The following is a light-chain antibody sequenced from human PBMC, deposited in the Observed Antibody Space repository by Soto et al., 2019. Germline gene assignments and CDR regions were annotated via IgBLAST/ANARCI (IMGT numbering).Light chain of an antibody. CDR3: QQRSNWPPWG. Sequence: EIVLTQSPATLSLSPGERATLSCRASQSVSSYLAWYQQKPGQAPRLLIYDASNWATGIPARFSGSGSGTDFTLTISSLEPEDFAVYYCQQRSNWPPWGFGQGTRLEIK. CDR1: QSVSSY. V-gene: IGKV3-11*01. CDR2: DAS. J-gene: IGKJ5*01.